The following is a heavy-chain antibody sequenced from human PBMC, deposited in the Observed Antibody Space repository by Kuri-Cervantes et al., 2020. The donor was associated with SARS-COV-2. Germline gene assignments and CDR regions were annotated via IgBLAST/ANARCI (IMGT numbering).Heavy chain of an antibody. Sequence: GGSLRLSCAASGFTFSSYAMSWVRQAPGKGLEWVAGISGNGASTYYADSVKGRFTISRDNSKNTLYLQMNSLTVEDTAVYYCAKYMIVFIITAIASWGQGDLVHVSS. D-gene: IGHD3-22*01. J-gene: IGHJ4*02. CDR2: ISGNGAST. CDR1: GFTFSSYA. CDR3: AKYMIVFIITAIAS. V-gene: IGHV3-23*01.